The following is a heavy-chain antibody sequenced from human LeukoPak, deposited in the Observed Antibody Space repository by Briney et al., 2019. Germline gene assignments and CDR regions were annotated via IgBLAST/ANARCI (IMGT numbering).Heavy chain of an antibody. CDR1: GYSISSGYY. D-gene: IGHD5-18*01. CDR2: ISHSGST. V-gene: IGHV4-38-2*02. Sequence: SETLSLTCTVSGYSISSGYYWGWIRQPPGKGLEWIGSISHSGSTYYKPSLKSRVTISVDTSKNQFSLKLSSVTAADTAVYYCARDGLTVMANPLDYWGQGTLVTVSS. CDR3: ARDGLTVMANPLDY. J-gene: IGHJ4*02.